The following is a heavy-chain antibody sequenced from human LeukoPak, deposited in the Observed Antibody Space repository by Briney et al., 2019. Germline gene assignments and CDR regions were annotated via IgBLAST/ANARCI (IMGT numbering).Heavy chain of an antibody. Sequence: PGGSLRLSCAASGFTVNSDYMSWVRQPPGKGLEWIGSIYYSGSTYYNPSLKSRVTISVDTSKNQFSLKLSSVTAADTAVYYCARVVRITMIDSAFDIWGQGTMVTVSS. CDR2: IYYSGST. CDR1: GFTVNSDY. J-gene: IGHJ3*02. D-gene: IGHD3-22*01. CDR3: ARVVRITMIDSAFDI. V-gene: IGHV4-39*07.